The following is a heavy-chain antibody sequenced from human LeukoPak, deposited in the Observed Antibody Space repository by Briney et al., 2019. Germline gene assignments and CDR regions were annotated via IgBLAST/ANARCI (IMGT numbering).Heavy chain of an antibody. J-gene: IGHJ4*02. CDR3: AISYCSSTSCYTSSFDY. V-gene: IGHV5-51*01. CDR1: GYSFTSYW. D-gene: IGHD2-2*02. Sequence: LGESLKISCKGSGYSFTSYWIGWVRQMPGKGLEWMGIIYPGDSDTRYSPSFQGQVTISADKSISTAYLQWSSLKASDTAMYYCAISYCSSTSCYTSSFDYWGQGTLVTVSS. CDR2: IYPGDSDT.